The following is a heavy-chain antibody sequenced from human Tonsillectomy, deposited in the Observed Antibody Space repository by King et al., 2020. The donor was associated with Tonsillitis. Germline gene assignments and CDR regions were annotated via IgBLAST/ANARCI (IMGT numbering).Heavy chain of an antibody. CDR3: ARAYIAVAGTGFDC. CDR1: GFTFSSYA. V-gene: IGHV3-30*01. Sequence: VQLVESGGGVVQPGRSLRLSCAASGFTFSSYAMHWVRQAPGKGLEWVAVISFDGSNKYYADSVKGRFTISRDNSQNTLYLQMNSLRAEDTAVYYCARAYIAVAGTGFDCWGQGALVTVSS. D-gene: IGHD6-19*01. J-gene: IGHJ4*02. CDR2: ISFDGSNK.